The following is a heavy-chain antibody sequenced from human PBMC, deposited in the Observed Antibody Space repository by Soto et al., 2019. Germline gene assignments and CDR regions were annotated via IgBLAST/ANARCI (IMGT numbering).Heavy chain of an antibody. CDR3: AKTIGPEHLTGTPGVNRFDP. J-gene: IGHJ5*02. D-gene: IGHD1-7*01. Sequence: GGSLRLSCAASGFTFSNYAMSWVRQAPGEGLEWVSAITGSCRSTYYTDSVEGRFAISRDNSKDTLYLQMNSLTAEDTAVYYCAKTIGPEHLTGTPGVNRFDPWGQGTLVTVSS. CDR1: GFTFSNYA. CDR2: ITGSCRST. V-gene: IGHV3-23*01.